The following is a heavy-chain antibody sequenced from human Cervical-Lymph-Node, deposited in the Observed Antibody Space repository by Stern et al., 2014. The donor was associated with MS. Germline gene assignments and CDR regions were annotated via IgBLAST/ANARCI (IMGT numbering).Heavy chain of an antibody. D-gene: IGHD3-10*01. CDR2: ISSSSSSI. Sequence: VQLVESGGGLVKPGGSLRLSCAASGFTFSSYSMNWVRQAPGKGLEWVSSISSSSSSIYYADSLKGRFTSSRDNAKNSLFLQMNSLRAEDTAVYYCARAFSGTSDYWGQGTLVTVS. CDR1: GFTFSSYS. V-gene: IGHV3-21*01. CDR3: ARAFSGTSDY. J-gene: IGHJ4*02.